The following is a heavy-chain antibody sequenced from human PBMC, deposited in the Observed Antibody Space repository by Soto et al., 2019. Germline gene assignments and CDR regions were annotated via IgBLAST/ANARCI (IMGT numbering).Heavy chain of an antibody. V-gene: IGHV1-18*01. J-gene: IGHJ4*02. D-gene: IGHD6-13*01. CDR3: ASDLAAAGPFDC. CDR2: ISAYNGNT. CDR1: GYTFTNYA. Sequence: QVQLVQSGAEVKKPGASVKVSCKASGYTFTNYAFIWVRQAPGQGLEWMGWISAYNGNTNYPQKLQGRVTMTTDTSTSTAYMELRSLRSDATAVYYCASDLAAAGPFDCWGQGTLVTVSS.